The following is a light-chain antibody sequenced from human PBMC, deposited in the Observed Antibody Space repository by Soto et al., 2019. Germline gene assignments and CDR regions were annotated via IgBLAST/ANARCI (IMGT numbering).Light chain of an antibody. CDR1: SSNIGAGYD. Sequence: QSVLTQPPSVSGAPGQRVTISCTGSSSNIGAGYDVHWYQQVTGTAPKLLIYVNNNRPSGVPDRFSGSKSGTSASLVITGLQAEDEADYYCAAWDDSLNGYVFGTGTKVTVL. CDR2: VNN. V-gene: IGLV1-40*01. CDR3: AAWDDSLNGYV. J-gene: IGLJ1*01.